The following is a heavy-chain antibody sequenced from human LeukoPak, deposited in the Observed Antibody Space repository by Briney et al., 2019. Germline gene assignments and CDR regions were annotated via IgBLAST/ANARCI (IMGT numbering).Heavy chain of an antibody. J-gene: IGHJ3*02. CDR2: IYYSGST. Sequence: KPSQTLSLTCTVSGGSLSRGGDYWTWIRQHPGKGLEWIGYIYYSGSTYYNPSLKSRVTISVDTSKNQFSLKLSSVTAADTAVYYCARSGEKWELLRAFDIWGQGTMVTVSS. V-gene: IGHV4-61*08. CDR1: GGSLSRGGDY. CDR3: ARSGEKWELLRAFDI. D-gene: IGHD1-26*01.